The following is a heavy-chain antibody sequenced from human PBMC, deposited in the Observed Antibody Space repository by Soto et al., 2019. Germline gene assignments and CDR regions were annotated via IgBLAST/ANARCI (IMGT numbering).Heavy chain of an antibody. D-gene: IGHD6-6*01. V-gene: IGHV3-9*01. CDR3: AKDVVPRLHSSSSNYYYMDV. J-gene: IGHJ6*03. Sequence: GGSLRLSCVVSGFIFNDYAMHWVRQAPGKGLEWVSGVSWNSGTIGYADSVKGRFIISRDRAKKSLYLQMNSLRVEDTALYYCAKDVVPRLHSSSSNYYYMDVWGKGTTVTVSS. CDR2: VSWNSGTI. CDR1: GFIFNDYA.